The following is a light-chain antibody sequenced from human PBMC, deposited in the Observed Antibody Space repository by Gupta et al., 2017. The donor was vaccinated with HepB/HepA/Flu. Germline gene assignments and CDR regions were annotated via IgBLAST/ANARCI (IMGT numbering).Light chain of an antibody. CDR2: NNN. J-gene: IGLJ3*02. CDR3: AAWDDSLKGVV. V-gene: IGLV1-44*01. Sequence: QSVLTQPPSASGTPGQRVTMSCSGSRPNIGNNPVNWYQQFPGTAPKLLIYNNNQRPSGAPDRFSGSRSGTSASLAISGPHSEDEADYYCAAWDDSLKGVVFGGGTKLTVL. CDR1: RPNIGNNP.